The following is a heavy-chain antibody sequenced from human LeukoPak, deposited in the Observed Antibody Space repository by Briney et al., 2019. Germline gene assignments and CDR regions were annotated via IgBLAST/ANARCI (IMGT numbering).Heavy chain of an antibody. CDR1: GYTFTSYG. Sequence: ASVKVSCKASGYTFTSYGISWVRQAPGQGFEWMGWISAYNGNTNYAQKLQGRVTMTTDTSTSTAYMELRSLRSDDTAVYYCARDLRPIAARAGHNWFDPWGQGTLVTVSS. V-gene: IGHV1-18*01. CDR3: ARDLRPIAARAGHNWFDP. J-gene: IGHJ5*02. D-gene: IGHD6-6*01. CDR2: ISAYNGNT.